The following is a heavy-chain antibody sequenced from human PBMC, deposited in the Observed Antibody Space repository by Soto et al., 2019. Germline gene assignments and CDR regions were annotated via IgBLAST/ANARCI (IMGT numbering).Heavy chain of an antibody. D-gene: IGHD4-17*01. V-gene: IGHV3-23*01. CDR2: IGNGGDGI. CDR1: GFTFGNFA. Sequence: EVQLLESGGGLVQPGGSPTLSCAASGFTFGNFAMQWVRQAPGKGLEWVSVIGNGGDGIHYADSVEGRFTVSRDNSRNTVSLQMNSLTVDDTATYYCATYGQHLIDSWGQGTLVTVSA. CDR3: ATYGQHLIDS. J-gene: IGHJ5*01.